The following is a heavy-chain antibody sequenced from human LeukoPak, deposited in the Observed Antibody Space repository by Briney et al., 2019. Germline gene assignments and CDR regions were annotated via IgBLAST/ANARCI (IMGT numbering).Heavy chain of an antibody. D-gene: IGHD4-17*01. CDR3: ARTTSLTASGYDC. CDR2: MNPYNGDR. Sequence: ASVKVSCKTSGYTFTTYHINWVRQATGQGLEWLGWMNPYNGDRGYAQKFQGRLSITSDTSISIAYMELSSLKSDDTAIYFCARTTSLTASGYDCWGQGTLVTVSS. CDR1: GYTFTTYH. J-gene: IGHJ4*02. V-gene: IGHV1-8*03.